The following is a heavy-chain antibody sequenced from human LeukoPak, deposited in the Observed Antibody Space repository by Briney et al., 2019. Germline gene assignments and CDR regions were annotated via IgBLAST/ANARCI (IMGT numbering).Heavy chain of an antibody. CDR3: ARHMDYYDSSGYYFNDY. D-gene: IGHD3-22*01. CDR1: GGSISSSSYY. Sequence: SETLSLTCTVSGGSISSSSYYWGWIHQPPGKGLEWIGSIYYSGSTYYNPSLKSRVTISVDTSKNQFSLKLSSVTAADTAVYYCARHMDYYDSSGYYFNDYWGQGTLVTVSS. J-gene: IGHJ4*02. CDR2: IYYSGST. V-gene: IGHV4-39*01.